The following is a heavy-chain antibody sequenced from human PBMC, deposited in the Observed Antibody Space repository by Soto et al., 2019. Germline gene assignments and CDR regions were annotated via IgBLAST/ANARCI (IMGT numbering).Heavy chain of an antibody. Sequence: QVQLVESGGGVVQPGRSLRLSCAASGFTNSSYAMHWVRQAPGKGLECVAVISYDGSNKYYADSVKGRFTISRDNSKNTLFLQMNSLKAEDTAVYYCARDSGSSGVPAAASWDSWGQGTLVTVSS. CDR2: ISYDGSNK. J-gene: IGHJ4*02. V-gene: IGHV3-30-3*01. CDR3: ARDSGSSGVPAAASWDS. D-gene: IGHD6-13*01. CDR1: GFTNSSYA.